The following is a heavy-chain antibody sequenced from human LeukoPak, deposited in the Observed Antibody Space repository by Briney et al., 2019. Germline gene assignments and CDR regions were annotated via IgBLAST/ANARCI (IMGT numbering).Heavy chain of an antibody. D-gene: IGHD3-10*01. CDR3: ARGYASGTYST. J-gene: IGHJ5*02. CDR1: GGSTSGDY. Sequence: SETLSLTCTVSGGSTSGDYWSWIRQPAGEGLEWMGRIYASGSTYYNPSLKSRVTMSIDTSNNQLSLKLNSVTAADTAVYYCARGYASGTYSTWGQGALVTVSS. V-gene: IGHV4-4*07. CDR2: IYASGST.